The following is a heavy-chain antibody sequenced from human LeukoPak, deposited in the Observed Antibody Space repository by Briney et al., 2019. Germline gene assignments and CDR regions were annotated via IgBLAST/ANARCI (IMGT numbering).Heavy chain of an antibody. V-gene: IGHV3-30*03. J-gene: IGHJ4*02. CDR1: GFTFSSYG. D-gene: IGHD4-17*01. CDR3: ATDPDGDYGYYFDY. Sequence: GGSLRLSCAASGFTFSSYGMHWVRQAPGKGLEWVAVISYDGSNKYYADSVKGRFTISRDNSKNTLYLQMNSLRAEDTAVYYCATDPDGDYGYYFDYWGQGTLVTVSS. CDR2: ISYDGSNK.